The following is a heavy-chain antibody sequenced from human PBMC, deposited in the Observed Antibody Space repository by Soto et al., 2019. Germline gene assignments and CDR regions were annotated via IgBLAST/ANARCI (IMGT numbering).Heavy chain of an antibody. V-gene: IGHV3-23*01. CDR2: ISGSGGST. CDR1: GFTFSSYA. D-gene: IGHD6-19*01. Sequence: AGGSLRLSCAASGFTFSSYAMSWVRQAPGKGLEWVSAISGSGGSTYYADSVKGRFTISRDNSKSTLYLQMNSLRAEDTALYYYAKDRSRSSGWYGAFDIWGQGTMVTVSS. J-gene: IGHJ3*02. CDR3: AKDRSRSSGWYGAFDI.